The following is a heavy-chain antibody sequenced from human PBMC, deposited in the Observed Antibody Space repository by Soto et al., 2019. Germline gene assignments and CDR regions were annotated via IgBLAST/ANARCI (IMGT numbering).Heavy chain of an antibody. CDR2: IDWDDDK. CDR3: ARTLVYDFWSGSPFDY. D-gene: IGHD3-3*01. Sequence: SGPTLVNPTQTLTLTCTFSGFSLSTSGMCVSWIRQPPGKALEWLALIDWDDDKYYSTSLKTRLTISKDTSKTQVVLTMTNMDPVDTATYYCARTLVYDFWSGSPFDYWGQGTLVTVSS. V-gene: IGHV2-70*01. CDR1: GFSLSTSGMC. J-gene: IGHJ4*02.